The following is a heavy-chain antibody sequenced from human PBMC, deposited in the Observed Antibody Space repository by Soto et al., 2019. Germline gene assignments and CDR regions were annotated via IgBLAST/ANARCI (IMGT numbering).Heavy chain of an antibody. CDR1: HYTFTRYG. CDR2: ITSDNGKT. V-gene: IGHV1-18*04. J-gene: IGHJ5*02. D-gene: IGHD1-26*01. CDR3: ARCISGTYSDWLDL. Sequence: SAKVSCKDSHYTFTRYGISWVRQAPGQGLEWMGWITSDNGKTNYAQKIQGRLTMTTDTSTSTAYMELRSLRSDDTAVYYCARCISGTYSDWLDLWGQGTQVTVYS.